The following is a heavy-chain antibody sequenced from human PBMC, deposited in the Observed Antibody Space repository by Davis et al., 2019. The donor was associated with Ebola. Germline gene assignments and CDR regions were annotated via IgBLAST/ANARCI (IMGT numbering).Heavy chain of an antibody. Sequence: PGGSLRLSCAASGFTFSRYPMHWVRQAPGKGLEWVALISYDGSNKYYADSVKGRFTISRDNSKNTLYLQMNSLRAEDTAVYYCARDGPLFALGDYYYGMDVWGQGTLVTVSS. CDR3: ARDGPLFALGDYYYGMDV. J-gene: IGHJ6*02. CDR1: GFTFSRYP. CDR2: ISYDGSNK. D-gene: IGHD3-16*01. V-gene: IGHV3-30-3*01.